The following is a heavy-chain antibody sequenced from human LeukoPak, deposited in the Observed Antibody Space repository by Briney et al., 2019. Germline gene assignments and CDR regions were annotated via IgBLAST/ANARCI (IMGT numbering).Heavy chain of an antibody. CDR2: IYPGDSDT. CDR1: GYRFRFSSQW. D-gene: IGHD5-24*01. V-gene: IGHV5-51*01. CDR3: ARRGDGYNYDY. Sequence: GESLKISCKSSGYRFRFSSQWIGWVRQMPGKGLEWMGIIYPGDSDTRYSPSFQGQVTISVDTSISTTYLQWSSLKASDTAMYYCARRGDGYNYDYWGQGTLVTVSS. J-gene: IGHJ4*02.